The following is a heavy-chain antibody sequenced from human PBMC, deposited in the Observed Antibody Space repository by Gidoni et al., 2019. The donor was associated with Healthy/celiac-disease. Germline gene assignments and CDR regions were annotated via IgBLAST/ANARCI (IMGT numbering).Heavy chain of an antibody. V-gene: IGHV1-3*01. D-gene: IGHD3-9*01. CDR1: GSTFTTSA. CDR3: ARRSKYDILTGYPKYYYYGMDV. J-gene: IGHJ6*02. Sequence: QVQLVQPGAEVTKPGASVKVSCKASGSTFTTSAIHWVLQAPGQRLEWMGWINAGNGNTKYSQKFQGRVTITRDTSASTAYMELSSLRSEDTAVYYCARRSKYDILTGYPKYYYYGMDVWGQGTTVTVSS. CDR2: INAGNGNT.